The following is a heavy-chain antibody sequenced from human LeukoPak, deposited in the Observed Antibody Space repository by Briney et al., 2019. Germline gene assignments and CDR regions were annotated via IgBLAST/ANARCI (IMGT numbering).Heavy chain of an antibody. Sequence: SVKVSCKASGGTFSSYAIRWVRQAPGQGLEWWGGIIPMFGSANDAQKFQGRVTITTDESTSSAYMERSSLMFEDTAVYYCARGFPNYYGSGSYFYWGQGTLVTVSS. CDR3: ARGFPNYYGSGSYFY. CDR1: GGTFSSYA. J-gene: IGHJ4*02. V-gene: IGHV1-69*05. CDR2: IIPMFGSA. D-gene: IGHD3-10*01.